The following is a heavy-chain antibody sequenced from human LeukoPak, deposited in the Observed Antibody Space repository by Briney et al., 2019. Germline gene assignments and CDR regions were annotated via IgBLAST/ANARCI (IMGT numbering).Heavy chain of an antibody. CDR2: INHSGST. CDR1: GGPFNDYY. CDR3: ARSGRDVGFAFDI. Sequence: SETLSLTCAVYGGPFNDYYWNWLRQPPGKGLEWMGEINHSGSTNYHPSYKNRVTISLDTSQNHFSLRLTSVTAADTAVYFCARSGRDVGFAFDIWGQGTLVTISS. J-gene: IGHJ3*02. D-gene: IGHD5-12*01. V-gene: IGHV4-34*01.